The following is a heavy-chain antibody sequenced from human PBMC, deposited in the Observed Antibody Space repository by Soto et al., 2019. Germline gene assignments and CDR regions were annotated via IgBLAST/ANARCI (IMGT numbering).Heavy chain of an antibody. CDR2: ISAYNGNR. CDR3: ARDDCSGGNCFNDY. J-gene: IGHJ4*02. Sequence: ASVKVSCKASGYTFTSYGISWVRQAPGQGLEWMGWISAYNGNRNYAQKLQGRVTMTTDTFTSTACMELRSLRSDDTAVYYCARDDCSGGNCFNDYWGQGTQVTVSS. D-gene: IGHD2-15*01. CDR1: GYTFTSYG. V-gene: IGHV1-18*01.